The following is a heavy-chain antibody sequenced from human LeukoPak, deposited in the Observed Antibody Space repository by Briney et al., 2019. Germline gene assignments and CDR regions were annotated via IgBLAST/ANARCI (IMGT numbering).Heavy chain of an antibody. D-gene: IGHD2-2*01. Sequence: GGSLRLSCAASGLSFSSFAMSWVRQGPARGLEWVSSIRGNGETFYADSVKGRFTISRDNSKNTLYLQMNSLRAEDTAVYYCAKDNGVEPAAMLYWGQGTLVTVSS. V-gene: IGHV3-23*01. CDR2: IRGNGET. CDR1: GLSFSSFA. CDR3: AKDNGVEPAAMLY. J-gene: IGHJ4*02.